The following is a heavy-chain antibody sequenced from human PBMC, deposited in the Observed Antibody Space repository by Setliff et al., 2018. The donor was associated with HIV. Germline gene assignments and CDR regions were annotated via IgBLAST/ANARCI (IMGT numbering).Heavy chain of an antibody. J-gene: IGHJ4*02. V-gene: IGHV4-30-2*05. CDR1: GGSLSSADYS. CDR2: FYQSGST. CDR3: ARARSDWYNVRPYYFDL. D-gene: IGHD6-19*01. Sequence: SETLSLTCSVSGGSLSSADYSWSWIRQAPGEGLEWIGYFYQSGSTYYNPSLKSRVTISVDKSKNQFSLKLSSVTAADTAVYYCARARSDWYNVRPYYFDLWGQGTPVTVSS.